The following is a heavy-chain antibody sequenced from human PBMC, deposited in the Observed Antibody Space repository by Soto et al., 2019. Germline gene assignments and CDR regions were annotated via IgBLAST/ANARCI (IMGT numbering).Heavy chain of an antibody. Sequence: PGESLKISCKGSGYSFTSYWIGWVRQMPGKGLEWIGIIYPGDSDTRYSPSFQGQVTISADKSISTANLQWSSLKASDTAMYYCALSMGYHGSGSYRDYYYGIYVWGKGTTVTVSS. CDR2: IYPGDSDT. CDR3: ALSMGYHGSGSYRDYYYGIYV. D-gene: IGHD3-10*01. J-gene: IGHJ6*04. V-gene: IGHV5-51*01. CDR1: GYSFTSYW.